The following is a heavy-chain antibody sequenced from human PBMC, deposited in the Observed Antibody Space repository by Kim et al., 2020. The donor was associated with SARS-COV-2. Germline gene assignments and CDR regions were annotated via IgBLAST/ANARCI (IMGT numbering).Heavy chain of an antibody. V-gene: IGHV1-69*01. Sequence: AQKFQGRVTITADESTSTAYMELSSLRSEDTAVYYCARVPYYDTLYYFDYWGQGTLVTVSS. D-gene: IGHD3-9*01. J-gene: IGHJ4*02. CDR3: ARVPYYDTLYYFDY.